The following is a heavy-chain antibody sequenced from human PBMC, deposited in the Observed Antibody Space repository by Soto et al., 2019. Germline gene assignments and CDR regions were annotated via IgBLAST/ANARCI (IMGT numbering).Heavy chain of an antibody. CDR2: ISWNSGSI. V-gene: IGHV3-9*01. D-gene: IGHD6-13*01. CDR3: AKSGRGIAAAGRSHN. J-gene: IGHJ4*01. Sequence: GGSLRLSCAASGFTFDDYAMHWVRQAPGKGLEWVSGISWNSGSIGYADSVKGRFTISRDNAKNSLYLQMNSLRAEDTALYYCAKSGRGIAAAGRSHNWGHGALVTVSS. CDR1: GFTFDDYA.